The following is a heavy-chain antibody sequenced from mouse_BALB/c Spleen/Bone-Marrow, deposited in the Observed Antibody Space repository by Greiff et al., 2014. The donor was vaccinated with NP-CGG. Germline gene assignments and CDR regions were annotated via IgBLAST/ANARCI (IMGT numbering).Heavy chain of an antibody. CDR2: IDPANGNT. CDR3: ARNYGYGKSFAY. V-gene: IGHV14-3*02. D-gene: IGHD2-2*01. CDR1: GFNIKDTY. Sequence: VQLQQPGAELVKPGASVKLSCTASGFNIKDTYMHWVKQRPEQGLEWIGRIDPANGNTKYDPKFQGKATITADTSSNTAYLQLSSLTSEDTAVYHCARNYGYGKSFAYWGQGTLVTVSA. J-gene: IGHJ3*01.